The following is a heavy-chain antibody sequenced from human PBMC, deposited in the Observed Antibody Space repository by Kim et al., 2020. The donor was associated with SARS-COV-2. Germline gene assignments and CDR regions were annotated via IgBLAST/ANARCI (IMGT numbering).Heavy chain of an antibody. Sequence: AKSVTGRFTISRDKSKNTLYLQMNRLSAEDTAVYYCAPLEYGSGSYYPPWGQGTLVTVSS. CDR3: APLEYGSGSYYPP. V-gene: IGHV3-23*01. D-gene: IGHD3-10*01. J-gene: IGHJ4*02.